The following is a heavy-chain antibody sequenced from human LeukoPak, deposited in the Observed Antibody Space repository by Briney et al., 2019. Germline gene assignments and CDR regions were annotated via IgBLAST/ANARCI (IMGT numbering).Heavy chain of an antibody. J-gene: IGHJ6*04. Sequence: GGSLRLSCAASGFTFSSYAMHWVRQAPGKGLEWVAFIRNDGSNEYYADSVKGRFTISRDNAKNSLYLQMNSLRAEDTAVYYCAELGITMIGGVWGKGTTVTISS. CDR3: AELGITMIGGV. V-gene: IGHV3-30*02. CDR2: IRNDGSNE. CDR1: GFTFSSYA. D-gene: IGHD3-10*02.